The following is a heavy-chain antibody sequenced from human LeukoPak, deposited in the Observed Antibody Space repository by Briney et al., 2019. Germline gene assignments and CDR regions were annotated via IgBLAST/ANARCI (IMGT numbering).Heavy chain of an antibody. CDR1: GGSNSRYY. CDR3: ARDKQGVAGAFDI. V-gene: IGHV4-59*01. D-gene: IGHD6-19*01. J-gene: IGHJ3*02. Sequence: SETLTLTCTVSGGSNSRYYGRGIRQPPGKGLEWIGYIYYSGSTNYNPSLKGRVTISVDASKNQFSRKLSSVTAADTAVYYCARDKQGVAGAFDIWGQGTMVTVSS. CDR2: IYYSGST.